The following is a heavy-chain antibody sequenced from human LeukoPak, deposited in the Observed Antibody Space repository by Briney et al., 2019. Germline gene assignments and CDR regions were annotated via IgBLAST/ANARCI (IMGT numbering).Heavy chain of an antibody. Sequence: GESLKISCKGSGYTFTNYWIGWVRQMPGKGLEWMGIIYPGDSETRYSPSFQGQVTMSADKSITTAYLQWGSLRASDTAMYYCARHNSRYTRHYEFDFWGQGTLVTVSS. V-gene: IGHV5-51*01. CDR2: IYPGDSET. CDR1: GYTFTNYW. CDR3: ARHNSRYTRHYEFDF. J-gene: IGHJ4*02. D-gene: IGHD2/OR15-2a*01.